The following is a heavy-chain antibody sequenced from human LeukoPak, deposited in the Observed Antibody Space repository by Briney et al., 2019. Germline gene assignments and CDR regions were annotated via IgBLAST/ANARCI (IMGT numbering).Heavy chain of an antibody. J-gene: IGHJ6*02. V-gene: IGHV3-21*05. CDR1: GFTFSSYA. CDR2: INPVSSEI. Sequence: GGSLRLSCAASGFTFSSYAMSWVRQAPGKGLEWVSYINPVSSEIYYADSVKGRFTISRDNAKNSLYLQLNSLRAEDTAMYYCARGHYGLDVWGLGTTVTVSS. CDR3: ARGHYGLDV.